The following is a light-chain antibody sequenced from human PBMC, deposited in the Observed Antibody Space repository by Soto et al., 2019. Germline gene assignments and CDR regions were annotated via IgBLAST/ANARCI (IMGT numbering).Light chain of an antibody. Sequence: SNSAFALSASVGDRFTIACRASQSISSWLAWYQQKPGKAPKLLIYDASSLESGVPSRFSGSGSGTEFTLTISSLQPDDFATYYCQHYNSYLSTFGQGTLLETK. CDR3: QHYNSYLST. CDR1: QSISSW. V-gene: IGKV1-5*01. J-gene: IGKJ5*01. CDR2: DAS.